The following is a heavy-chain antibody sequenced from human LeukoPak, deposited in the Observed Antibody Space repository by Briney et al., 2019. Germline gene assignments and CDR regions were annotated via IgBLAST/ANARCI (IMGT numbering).Heavy chain of an antibody. Sequence: ASAKVSCKASGYTFSDYGISWVRQAPGQGLEWMGWISAYNGNTNYAQKLQGRVTMTTDTSTSTAYMELRSLRSDDTAVYYCVRLKNKVDFDYWGQGTLVTVSS. V-gene: IGHV1-18*01. CDR3: VRLKNKVDFDY. J-gene: IGHJ4*02. CDR2: ISAYNGNT. CDR1: GYTFSDYG.